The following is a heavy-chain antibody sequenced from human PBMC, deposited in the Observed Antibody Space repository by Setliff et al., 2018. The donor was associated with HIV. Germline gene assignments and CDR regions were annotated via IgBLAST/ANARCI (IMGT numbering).Heavy chain of an antibody. CDR2: IYTSGST. Sequence: SETLSLTCTVSGGSISGYYWSWIRQPPGKGLEWIGYIYTSGSTNYNPSLKIRVTLSVDTSKNTFSLKLSSVAAADTAVYYCAICGGDCYSLDYWGQGTLVTVSS. CDR1: GGSISGYY. V-gene: IGHV4-4*08. J-gene: IGHJ4*02. CDR3: AICGGDCYSLDY. D-gene: IGHD2-21*02.